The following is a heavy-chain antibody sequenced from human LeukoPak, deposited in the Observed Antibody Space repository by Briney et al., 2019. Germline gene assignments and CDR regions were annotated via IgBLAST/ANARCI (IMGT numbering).Heavy chain of an antibody. Sequence: PSQTLSLTCAVSGASSSSNDHSWSWIRQTPEKGLEWIGYIYYTGNIYYNPSLKSRVTISEDTSRNQFSLKLTSVTASDTAVYYCAARHNYGDNFFDLWGRGTLVTVSS. J-gene: IGHJ2*01. V-gene: IGHV4-30-4*01. CDR3: AARHNYGDNFFDL. D-gene: IGHD4-17*01. CDR2: IYYTGNI. CDR1: GASSSSNDHS.